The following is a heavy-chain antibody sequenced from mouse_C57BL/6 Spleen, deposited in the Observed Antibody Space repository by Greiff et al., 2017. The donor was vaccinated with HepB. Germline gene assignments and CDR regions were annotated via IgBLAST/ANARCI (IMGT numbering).Heavy chain of an antibody. CDR2: IYPGDGDT. J-gene: IGHJ2*01. D-gene: IGHD1-1*01. CDR1: SYAFSSSW. CDR3: ARGPTVGGY. Sequence: VQLQQSGPELVKPGASVKISCKASSYAFSSSWMNWVKQRPGKGLEWIGRIYPGDGDTNYNGKFKGKATLTADKSSSTAYMQLSSLTSEDSAVYFCARGPTVGGYWGQGTTLTVSS. V-gene: IGHV1-82*01.